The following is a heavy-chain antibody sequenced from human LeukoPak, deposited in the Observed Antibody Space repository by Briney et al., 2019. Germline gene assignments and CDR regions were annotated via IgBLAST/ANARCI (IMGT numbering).Heavy chain of an antibody. CDR2: IGWSGSST. D-gene: IGHD6-19*01. V-gene: IGHV3-20*04. Sequence: GGSLRLSCAASGFTLDDYGMSWVRQAPGKGLEWVSGIGWSGSSTCYADSVKGRFTISIDNAKNSLYPQLNSLRAEDTAFYYCARDRASGWYRGDYDYWGQGTLVTVSS. CDR3: ARDRASGWYRGDYDY. J-gene: IGHJ4*02. CDR1: GFTLDDYG.